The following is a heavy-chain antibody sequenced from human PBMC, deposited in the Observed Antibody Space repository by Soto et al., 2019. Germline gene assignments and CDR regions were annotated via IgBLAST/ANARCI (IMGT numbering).Heavy chain of an antibody. J-gene: IGHJ5*02. CDR3: AIAQGTWEPQEDDWFDP. CDR2: ISGSGGST. Sequence: GGSLRLSCAASGFTFSSYAMSWVRQAPGKGLEWVSAISGSGGSTYYADSVKGRFTISRDNSKNTLYLQMNSLRAEDTAVYYCAIAQGTWEPQEDDWFDPWGQGTLVTVSS. D-gene: IGHD1-26*01. CDR1: GFTFSSYA. V-gene: IGHV3-23*01.